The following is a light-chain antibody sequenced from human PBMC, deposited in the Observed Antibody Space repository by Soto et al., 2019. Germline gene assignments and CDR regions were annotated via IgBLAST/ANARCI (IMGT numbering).Light chain of an antibody. CDR1: QSISTY. Sequence: DIQMTQSPSSLSASVGDRVTITCRASQSISTYLVWYQQKPGKAPKLLIYGASSLHSGVPSRFSGSASGTDFTLTIRGLRPEDFATYYCQQSHSIPLTFGQGTKVEIK. V-gene: IGKV1-39*01. CDR3: QQSHSIPLT. CDR2: GAS. J-gene: IGKJ1*01.